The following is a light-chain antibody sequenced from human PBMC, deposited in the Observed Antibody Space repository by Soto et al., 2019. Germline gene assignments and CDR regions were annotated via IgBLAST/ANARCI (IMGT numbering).Light chain of an antibody. CDR1: SSDVGGYNY. CDR3: SSYTSSSTLVV. Sequence: QSALTQPASVSGSLGQSITISCTGTSSDVGGYNYVSWYQQNPGKAPKLMIYDVSNRPSGVSNRFSGSKSGNTASLTIFGLQAEDEADYYCSSYTSSSTLVVFGGGTQLTVL. V-gene: IGLV2-14*01. CDR2: DVS. J-gene: IGLJ2*01.